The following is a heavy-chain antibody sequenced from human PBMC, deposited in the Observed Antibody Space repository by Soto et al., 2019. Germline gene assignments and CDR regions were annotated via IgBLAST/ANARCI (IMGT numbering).Heavy chain of an antibody. CDR1: GGSISRYY. Sequence: PSETLSLTCTVSGGSISRYYWSWIRQPPGKGLEWIGYIYYSGTTKYNPSLERRVSISVDTSKNQFSLRLSSVTAADTAVYYCARHVVEAVGRVDFDSWGQGTLVTVSS. CDR2: IYYSGTT. D-gene: IGHD2-2*01. CDR3: ARHVVEAVGRVDFDS. J-gene: IGHJ4*02. V-gene: IGHV4-59*08.